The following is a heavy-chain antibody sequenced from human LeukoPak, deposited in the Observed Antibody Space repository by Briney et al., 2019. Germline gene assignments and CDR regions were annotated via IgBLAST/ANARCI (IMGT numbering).Heavy chain of an antibody. CDR1: GGSISSSSYY. J-gene: IGHJ5*02. CDR2: IYYSGST. CDR3: ARQGYCSGGSCYIDWFDP. V-gene: IGHV4-39*01. D-gene: IGHD2-15*01. Sequence: PSETLSLTCTVSGGSISSSSYYWGWIRQPPGKGLEWIGSIYYSGSTYYSPSLKSRVTISVDTPKNQFSLKMRSVTAADTAVYYCARQGYCSGGSCYIDWFDPWGQGTLVTVSS.